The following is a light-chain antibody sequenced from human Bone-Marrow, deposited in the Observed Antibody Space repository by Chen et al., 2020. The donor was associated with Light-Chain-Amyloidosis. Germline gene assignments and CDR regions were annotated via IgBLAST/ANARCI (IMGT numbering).Light chain of an antibody. CDR3: QSYQGSSQGV. V-gene: IGLV6-57*01. CDR2: EDD. CDR1: SGSIATNY. Sequence: NFMLTQPHSVSESPGKTVIISCTRSSGSIATNYVQWYQQRPGSSPTTVIYEDDQRPSGVPDRFSGSIDRSSNSAALTIAGLKAEDEADYYCQSYQGSSQGVFGGGTKLTVL. J-gene: IGLJ3*02.